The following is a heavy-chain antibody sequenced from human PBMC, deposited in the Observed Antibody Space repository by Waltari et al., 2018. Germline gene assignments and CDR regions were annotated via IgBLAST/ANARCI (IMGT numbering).Heavy chain of an antibody. CDR1: GGPISDGDYF. CDR2: IYYTGRT. CDR3: ARERSGSNYFDP. V-gene: IGHV4-30-4*08. J-gene: IGHJ5*02. Sequence: QVQLHESGPGLVKPSQTLSLTCAVTGGPISDGDYFWSWIRQPPGKGLEWLGFIYYTGRTLYSPSLMRRISMSLDTSKNLFSLELTSVTAADTAVYYCARERSGSNYFDPWGQGTLVTVSS. D-gene: IGHD3-3*01.